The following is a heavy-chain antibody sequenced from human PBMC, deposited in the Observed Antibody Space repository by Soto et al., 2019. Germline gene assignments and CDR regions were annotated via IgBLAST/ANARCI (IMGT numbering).Heavy chain of an antibody. CDR1: GSSISSGGYY. D-gene: IGHD3-9*01. CDR3: ARDHENYDILTGSRGHWFDP. V-gene: IGHV4-31*03. J-gene: IGHJ5*02. CDR2: IYYSGST. Sequence: SETLSLTCTVSGSSISSGGYYWSWIRQHPGKGLEWIGYIYYSGSTYYNPSLKSRVTISVDTSKNQFSLKLSSVTAADTAVYYCARDHENYDILTGSRGHWFDPWGQGTLVTVSS.